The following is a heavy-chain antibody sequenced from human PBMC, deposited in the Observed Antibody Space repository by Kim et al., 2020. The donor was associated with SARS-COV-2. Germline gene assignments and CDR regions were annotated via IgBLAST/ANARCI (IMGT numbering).Heavy chain of an antibody. Sequence: ASVKVSCKASGFPFTNYCMHWVRQAPGQGLQWMGVINPSGDGTVYAQEFQGRVTMTRDTSTTTLYMELSSLRSDDTAVYYCVRDNSHAYDSATDWWFDPW. J-gene: IGHJ5*02. V-gene: IGHV1-46*01. D-gene: IGHD2-21*01. CDR2: INPSGDGT. CDR3: VRDNSHAYDSATDWWFDP. CDR1: GFPFTNYC.